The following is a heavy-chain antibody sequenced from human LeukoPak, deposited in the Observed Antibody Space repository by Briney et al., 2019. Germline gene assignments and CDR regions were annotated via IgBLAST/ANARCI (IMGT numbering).Heavy chain of an antibody. D-gene: IGHD6-13*01. CDR3: ARHFSYSSSPSH. Sequence: PSETLSLTCTVSGGSISSYYWSWIPQPPGKALEGFGYIYYSGSTNYNPSLKSRVTISVDTSKNQFSLKLSSVTAADTAVYYCARHFSYSSSPSHWGQGTLVTVSS. CDR1: GGSISSYY. CDR2: IYYSGST. V-gene: IGHV4-59*08. J-gene: IGHJ1*01.